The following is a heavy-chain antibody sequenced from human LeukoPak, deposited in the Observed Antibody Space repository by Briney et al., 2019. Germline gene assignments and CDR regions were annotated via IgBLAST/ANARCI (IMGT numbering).Heavy chain of an antibody. J-gene: IGHJ5*02. CDR3: ARGITIFGVVIGPSWFDP. Sequence: SQTLSLTCAISGDSVSSNSAAWNWIRQSPSRGLEWLGRSYYRSKWYNDYAVSVKSRITINPDTSKNQFSLQLNSVTPEDTAVYYCARGITIFGVVIGPSWFDPWGQGTLVTVS. V-gene: IGHV6-1*01. D-gene: IGHD3-3*01. CDR2: SYYRSKWYN. CDR1: GDSVSSNSAA.